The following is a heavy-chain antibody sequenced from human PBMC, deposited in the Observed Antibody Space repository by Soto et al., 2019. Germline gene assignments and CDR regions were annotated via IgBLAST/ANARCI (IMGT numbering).Heavy chain of an antibody. V-gene: IGHV3-13*04. Sequence: EVPLVESGGGLVQPGGSLRLSCAASGFTFSSYDMHWVRQATGKGLEWVSAIGTAGDTYYAGSVKGRFTISRENAKNSLYLQMNFLRAGDTAVYYCARGVTMVRGVLIDWFDPWGQGTLVTVAS. CDR1: GFTFSSYD. CDR2: IGTAGDT. CDR3: ARGVTMVRGVLIDWFDP. J-gene: IGHJ5*02. D-gene: IGHD3-10*01.